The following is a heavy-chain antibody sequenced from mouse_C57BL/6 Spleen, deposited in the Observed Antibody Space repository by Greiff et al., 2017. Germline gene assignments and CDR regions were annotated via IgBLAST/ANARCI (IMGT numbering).Heavy chain of an antibody. Sequence: QVTLKVSGAELVRPGASVTLSCKASGYTFTDYEMHWVKQTPVPGLEWIGAIDPETGGTAYNQKFKGKAILTADKSSSTAYMELRSLTSEDSAVYYCFNWDGYWGQGTTLTVSS. D-gene: IGHD4-1*01. V-gene: IGHV1-15*01. J-gene: IGHJ2*01. CDR1: GYTFTDYE. CDR2: IDPETGGT. CDR3: FNWDGY.